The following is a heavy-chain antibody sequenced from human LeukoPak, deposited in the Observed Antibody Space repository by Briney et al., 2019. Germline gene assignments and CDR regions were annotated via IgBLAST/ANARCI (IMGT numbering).Heavy chain of an antibody. CDR2: IYSDGST. CDR3: ATGGRSGVALEQ. J-gene: IGHJ4*02. Sequence: GGSLRLSCAASGFTVSSNYMSWVRQAPGKGLEWVSVIYSDGSTYYADSVKGRFTISRDNSKTTLFLQMNSLKAEDTAVYYCATGGRSGVALEQWGQGTLVTVSS. V-gene: IGHV3-53*01. D-gene: IGHD1/OR15-1a*01. CDR1: GFTVSSNY.